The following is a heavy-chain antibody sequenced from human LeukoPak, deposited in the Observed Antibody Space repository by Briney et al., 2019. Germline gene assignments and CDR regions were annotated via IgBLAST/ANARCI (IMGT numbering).Heavy chain of an antibody. Sequence: ASVKVSCKASGYTFTNYAINWVRQAPGQGLEWMGWINTNTRDPTYAQDFTGRFVFSLATSVSTAYLQISSLKAEDSAVYYCARVSRDPYVFDMWGQGTMITVSS. V-gene: IGHV7-4-1*02. CDR3: ARVSRDPYVFDM. D-gene: IGHD2-21*02. CDR1: GYTFTNYA. J-gene: IGHJ3*02. CDR2: INTNTRDP.